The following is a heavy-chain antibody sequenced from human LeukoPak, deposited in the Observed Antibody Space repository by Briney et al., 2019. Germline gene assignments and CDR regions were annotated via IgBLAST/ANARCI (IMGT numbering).Heavy chain of an antibody. J-gene: IGHJ4*02. CDR1: GYTFTNYT. Sequence: ASVKVSCKASGYTFTNYTMNWVRQAPGQGLEYMGWIDTKTGNPTYAQRFTGRFVFSLDTSVSTAYLQISSLKAEDTAVYYCAIHPSDSSGYFSYWGQGALVTVSS. V-gene: IGHV7-4-1*02. D-gene: IGHD3-22*01. CDR3: AIHPSDSSGYFSY. CDR2: IDTKTGNP.